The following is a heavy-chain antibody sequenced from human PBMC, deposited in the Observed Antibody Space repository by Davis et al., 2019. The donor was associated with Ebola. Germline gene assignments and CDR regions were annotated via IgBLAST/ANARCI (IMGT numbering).Heavy chain of an antibody. J-gene: IGHJ6*03. CDR2: ISSSSSYT. V-gene: IGHV3-11*06. Sequence: PGGSLRLSCAASGFTFSDYYMSWIRQAPGKGLEWVSYISSSSSYTNYADSVKGRFTISRDNAKNSLYLQMNSLRAEDTAVYYCARAARVVGTYYYYMDVWGKGTTVTVSS. D-gene: IGHD2-2*01. CDR3: ARAARVVGTYYYYMDV. CDR1: GFTFSDYY.